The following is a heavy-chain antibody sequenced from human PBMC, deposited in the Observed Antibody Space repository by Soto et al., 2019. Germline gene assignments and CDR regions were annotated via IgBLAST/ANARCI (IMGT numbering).Heavy chain of an antibody. D-gene: IGHD2-15*01. CDR3: AREPAVVTPGAFDI. Sequence: SVKVSCKASGGTFSSYAISWVPQAPGQGLEWMGGIIPIFGTANYAQKFQGRVTITADESTSTAYMELSSLRSEDTAVYYCAREPAVVTPGAFDIWGQGTMVTVSS. CDR2: IIPIFGTA. V-gene: IGHV1-69*13. J-gene: IGHJ3*02. CDR1: GGTFSSYA.